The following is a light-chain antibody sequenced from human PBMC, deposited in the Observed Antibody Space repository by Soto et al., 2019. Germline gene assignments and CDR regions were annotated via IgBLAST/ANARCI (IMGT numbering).Light chain of an antibody. J-gene: IGKJ4*01. CDR3: QQYNNWPLT. Sequence: EIVMTQSPATLSVSPGERATLSCRASQSVSSYLAWYQQIPGQAPRLLIYGTSTRATGIPTRFSGSGSGTEFTLTISSLQSEDFAVYYCQQYNNWPLTFGGGTKVEIK. CDR2: GTS. CDR1: QSVSSY. V-gene: IGKV3-15*01.